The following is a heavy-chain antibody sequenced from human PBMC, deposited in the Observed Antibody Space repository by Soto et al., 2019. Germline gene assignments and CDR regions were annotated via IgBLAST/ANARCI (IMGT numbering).Heavy chain of an antibody. Sequence: QVQLVESGGGVVQPGRSLRLSCAASGFTFSTYGMRWVRQAPGTGLEWVAVIWYDGSHKDYADSVKGRFTISRDNSRNTLYLQMNSLRVEDTGVYYCARAVGPFDYWGQGTLVAVSS. CDR3: ARAVGPFDY. J-gene: IGHJ4*02. CDR1: GFTFSTYG. CDR2: IWYDGSHK. D-gene: IGHD1-26*01. V-gene: IGHV3-33*01.